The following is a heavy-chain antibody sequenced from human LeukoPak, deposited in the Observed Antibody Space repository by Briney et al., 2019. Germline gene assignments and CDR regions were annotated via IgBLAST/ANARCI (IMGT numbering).Heavy chain of an antibody. CDR2: LYSGADT. D-gene: IGHD3-10*01. V-gene: IGHV3-53*01. CDR1: GFSVGTKY. Sequence: QPGGSLTLSCEASGFSVGTKYTNWVRQAPGKGLEWLSILYSGADTYYADSVKGRFTISRDSSKNTLFLHMNGLRTDDTAIYYCARVGDHYHWYFDLWGRGTRVSVSS. J-gene: IGHJ2*01. CDR3: ARVGDHYHWYFDL.